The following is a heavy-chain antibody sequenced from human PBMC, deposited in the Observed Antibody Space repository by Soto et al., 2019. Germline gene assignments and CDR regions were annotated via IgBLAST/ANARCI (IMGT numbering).Heavy chain of an antibody. CDR3: ARVGPWVPYYYDSSPYTFENWFDP. D-gene: IGHD3-22*01. CDR2: IYHGGST. J-gene: IGHJ5*02. Sequence: SETLSLTCAVSGYSISSGYYWGWLRQPPGKGLEWIGIIYHGGSTYYNPSLNSRVTLSIDMTNNHVSLILNSVTAADTAVYYCARVGPWVPYYYDSSPYTFENWFDPWGQGTLLTASS. V-gene: IGHV4-38-2*01. CDR1: GYSISSGYY.